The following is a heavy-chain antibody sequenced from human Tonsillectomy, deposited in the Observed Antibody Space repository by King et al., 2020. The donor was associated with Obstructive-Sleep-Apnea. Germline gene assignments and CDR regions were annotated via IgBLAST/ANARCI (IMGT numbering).Heavy chain of an antibody. J-gene: IGHJ4*02. D-gene: IGHD5-18*01. Sequence: QLVQSGAEVKKPASSVKVSCKASGGTFRSFAINWVRQAPGQGLEWMGGIIPTLGRTDYAQKFQGRVTITADQATTTIYLELGRLRSDDTAVYYCGRVREYTYGGGFWDWGQGTLVTVSS. CDR1: GGTFRSFA. CDR2: IIPTLGRT. CDR3: GRVREYTYGGGFWD. V-gene: IGHV1-69*01.